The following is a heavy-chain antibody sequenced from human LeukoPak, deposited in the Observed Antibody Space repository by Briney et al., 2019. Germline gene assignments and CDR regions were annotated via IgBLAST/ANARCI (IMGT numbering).Heavy chain of an antibody. J-gene: IGHJ6*03. D-gene: IGHD6-13*01. CDR1: GGSISSYY. CDR2: INHSGST. V-gene: IGHV4-34*01. CDR3: ARGVAAAGHYYYYYMDV. Sequence: SETLSLTCTVSGGSISSYYWSWLRQPPGKGLEWIGEINHSGSTNYNPSLKSRVTISVDTSKNQFSLKLSSVTAADTAVYYCARGVAAAGHYYYYYMDVWGKGTTVTVSS.